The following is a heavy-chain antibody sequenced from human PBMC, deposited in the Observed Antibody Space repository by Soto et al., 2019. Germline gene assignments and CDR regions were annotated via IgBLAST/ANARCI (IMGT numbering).Heavy chain of an antibody. D-gene: IGHD2-2*01. Sequence: GPSAKVARKACGDSVTISYVDGAREAPGQGLEWMGWINPETGGTSYAQKFQGRVTLSRDTSINTAYLELSGLRFDDAAVYFCARERYQVISDGMDVWGQGTTVTVSS. CDR1: GDSVTISY. CDR3: ARERYQVISDGMDV. V-gene: IGHV1-2*02. CDR2: INPETGGT. J-gene: IGHJ6*02.